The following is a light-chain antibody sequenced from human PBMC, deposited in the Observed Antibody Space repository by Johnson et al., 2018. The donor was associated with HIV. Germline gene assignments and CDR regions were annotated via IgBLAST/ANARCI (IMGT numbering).Light chain of an antibody. Sequence: QPVLTQPPSVSAAPGQKVTISCSGSSSNIGNNYVSWYQQLPGTAPKLLIYDNNKRPSGIPDRFSGSKSGTSATLGITALQTGDEADYYCGTWDSSLSANVFGTGTKVTVL. CDR2: DNN. J-gene: IGLJ1*01. CDR1: SSNIGNNY. CDR3: GTWDSSLSANV. V-gene: IGLV1-51*01.